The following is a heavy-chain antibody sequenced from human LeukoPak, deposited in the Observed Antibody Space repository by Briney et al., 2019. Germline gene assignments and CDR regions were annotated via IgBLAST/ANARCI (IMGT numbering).Heavy chain of an antibody. CDR3: ARAYSSSWYSYYYYYYMDV. D-gene: IGHD6-13*01. Sequence: SETLSLTCTVSGYSISSGYYWGWIRQPPGKGLEWIGSIYHSGSTYYNPSLESRVTISVDTSKNQFSLKLSSVTAADTAVYYCARAYSSSWYSYYYYYYMDVWGKGTTVTVSS. CDR2: IYHSGST. V-gene: IGHV4-38-2*02. J-gene: IGHJ6*03. CDR1: GYSISSGYY.